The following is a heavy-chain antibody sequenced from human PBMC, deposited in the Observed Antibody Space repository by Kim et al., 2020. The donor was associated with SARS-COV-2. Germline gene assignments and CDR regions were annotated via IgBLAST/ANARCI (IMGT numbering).Heavy chain of an antibody. CDR3: TRAPFGGNAAFDI. V-gene: IGHV3-49*03. D-gene: IGHD3-16*01. Sequence: GGSLRLSCTASGFTFGDYAMSWFRQAPGKGLEWVGFIRSKAYGGTTEYAASVKGRFTISRDDSKSIAYLQMNSLKTEDTAVYYCTRAPFGGNAAFDIWGQGTMVTVSS. CDR2: IRSKAYGGTT. CDR1: GFTFGDYA. J-gene: IGHJ3*02.